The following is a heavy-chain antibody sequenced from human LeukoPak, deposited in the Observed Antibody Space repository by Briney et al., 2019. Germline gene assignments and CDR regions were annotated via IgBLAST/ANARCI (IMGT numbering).Heavy chain of an antibody. Sequence: GASVELSCKASGGTFSSYAISWVRQAPGQGLEWMGGIIPIFGPANYAQKYQGRVTITQDEPTSTAYMELSSLRSEDTAVYHCAFNPRRGHDFWSGDNAFDIWAQRTMVSVSS. D-gene: IGHD3-3*01. V-gene: IGHV1-69*13. CDR3: AFNPRRGHDFWSGDNAFDI. CDR2: IIPIFGPA. CDR1: GGTFSSYA. J-gene: IGHJ3*02.